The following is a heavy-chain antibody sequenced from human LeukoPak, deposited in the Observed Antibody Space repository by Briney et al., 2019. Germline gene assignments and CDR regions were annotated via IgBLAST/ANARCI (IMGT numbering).Heavy chain of an antibody. CDR2: IYYSGNT. CDR1: GGSVSNGNYY. D-gene: IGHD3-10*01. CDR3: ARSQNYYGSGDY. J-gene: IGHJ4*02. Sequence: SETLSLTCTVSGGSVSNGNYYWSWLRQPPGKALGWIGYIYYSGNTNYNPSLEGRVTISVDTSKNHFSVKLSSVTAADTAVYYCARSQNYYGSGDYWSQGTLVTVSS. V-gene: IGHV4-61*03.